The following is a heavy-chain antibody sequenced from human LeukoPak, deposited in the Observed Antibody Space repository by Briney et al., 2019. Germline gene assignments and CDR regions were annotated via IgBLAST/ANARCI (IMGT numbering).Heavy chain of an antibody. V-gene: IGHV5-51*01. J-gene: IGHJ4*02. D-gene: IGHD2-2*01. CDR2: IYPGDSDT. CDR1: GYSLTSYW. Sequence: GESLKISCKGSGYSLTSYWIGWVRQMPGKGLEWMGIIYPGDSDTRYSPSFQGQVTISADKSISTAYLQWSSLKASDTAMYYCARQFRRVVPAASYWGQGTLVTVSS. CDR3: ARQFRRVVPAASY.